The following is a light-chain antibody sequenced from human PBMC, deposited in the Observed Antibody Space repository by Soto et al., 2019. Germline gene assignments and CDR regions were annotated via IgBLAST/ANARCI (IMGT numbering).Light chain of an antibody. V-gene: IGKV3D-7*01. J-gene: IGKJ4*01. CDR2: GTS. CDR3: HQDYNLPLT. Sequence: EIVMTQSPATLSLSPGXRATLSCRASQSVSSSYLSWYQQKPGQAPRLLIYGTSTRATGIPARFSGSGSGTDFTLTISSLQPEDFAVYYCHQDYNLPLTFGGGTKVDIK. CDR1: QSVSSSY.